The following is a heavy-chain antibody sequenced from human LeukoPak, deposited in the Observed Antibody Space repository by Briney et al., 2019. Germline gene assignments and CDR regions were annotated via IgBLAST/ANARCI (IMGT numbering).Heavy chain of an antibody. D-gene: IGHD6-13*01. CDR3: ARHQAAAGVDY. CDR1: GGSISSSSYY. Sequence: PSETLSLTCTVSGGSISSSSYYWGWIRQPPGKGLEWIGGIYYSGSTYYNPSLKSRVTISVDTSKNQFSLKLSSVTAADTAVYYCARHQAAAGVDYWGQGTLVTVSS. CDR2: IYYSGST. V-gene: IGHV4-39*01. J-gene: IGHJ4*02.